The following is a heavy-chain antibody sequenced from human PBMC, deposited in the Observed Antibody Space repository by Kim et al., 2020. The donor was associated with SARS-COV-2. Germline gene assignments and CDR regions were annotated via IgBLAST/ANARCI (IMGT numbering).Heavy chain of an antibody. J-gene: IGHJ4*02. CDR3: ARHPYYYDSSGYYPSDY. CDR2: ISSNGGST. CDR1: GFTFSSYA. V-gene: IGHV3-64*01. Sequence: GGSLRLSCAASGFTFSSYAMHWVRQAPGKGLEYVSAISSNGGSTYYANSVKGRFTISRDNSKNTLYLQMGSLRAEDMAVYYCARHPYYYDSSGYYPSDYWGQGTLVTVSS. D-gene: IGHD3-22*01.